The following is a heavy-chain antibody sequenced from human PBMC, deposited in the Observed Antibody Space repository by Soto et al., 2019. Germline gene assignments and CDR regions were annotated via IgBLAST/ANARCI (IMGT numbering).Heavy chain of an antibody. J-gene: IGHJ4*02. CDR2: ISAYNGNT. V-gene: IGHV1-18*01. Sequence: QVQLVQSGAEVKKPGASVKVSCKASGYTFTSYGISWVRQAPGQGLEWMGWISAYNGNTNYAQKLQGRVTMTPDTSTSTAYMALRSLRSDDTAVYYCARGEESYDILTGYLLDYWGQGTLVTVSS. D-gene: IGHD3-9*01. CDR3: ARGEESYDILTGYLLDY. CDR1: GYTFTSYG.